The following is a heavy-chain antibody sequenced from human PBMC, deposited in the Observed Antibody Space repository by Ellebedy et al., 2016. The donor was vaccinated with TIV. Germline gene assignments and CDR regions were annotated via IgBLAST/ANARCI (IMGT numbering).Heavy chain of an antibody. CDR1: GFTFITYS. D-gene: IGHD3-10*01. V-gene: IGHV3-21*01. CDR3: ARDLGTYGSGSATAYLDN. CDR2: ISSGGSYK. J-gene: IGHJ4*02. Sequence: PGGSLRLSCAVSGFTFITYSINWVLQAPGKGLEWVSSISSGGSYKYYADSVAGRFTISRDSATNTLYRQMNSLRADDTAVYYCARDLGTYGSGSATAYLDNWGQGTLVTVSS.